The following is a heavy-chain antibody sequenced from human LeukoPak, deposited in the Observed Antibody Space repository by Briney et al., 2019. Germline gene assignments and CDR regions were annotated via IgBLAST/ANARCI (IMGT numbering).Heavy chain of an antibody. V-gene: IGHV4-59*12. Sequence: SETLSLTCTVSGGSISSYYWSWIRQPAGKGLEWIGEIYHSGSTNYNPSLKSRVTISMDKSNNQFSLGLSSVTAADTAVYYCARETVRGVSFDNWGQGTLVTVSS. CDR1: GGSISSYY. D-gene: IGHD3-10*01. J-gene: IGHJ4*02. CDR2: IYHSGST. CDR3: ARETVRGVSFDN.